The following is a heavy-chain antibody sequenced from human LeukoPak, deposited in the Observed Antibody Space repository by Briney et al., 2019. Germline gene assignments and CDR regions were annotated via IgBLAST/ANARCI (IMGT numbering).Heavy chain of an antibody. CDR1: GFMFTSYG. Sequence: GGSLRLSCAASGFMFTSYGMHWVRQAPGKGLEWVAVTSYDGSSKNYADSVKGRFTVSRDNPKNTLYLQMNSLRAEDTAVYYCAKDPARVTTPYNWFDPWGQGTLVTVSS. D-gene: IGHD4-17*01. CDR3: AKDPARVTTPYNWFDP. J-gene: IGHJ5*02. CDR2: TSYDGSSK. V-gene: IGHV3-30*18.